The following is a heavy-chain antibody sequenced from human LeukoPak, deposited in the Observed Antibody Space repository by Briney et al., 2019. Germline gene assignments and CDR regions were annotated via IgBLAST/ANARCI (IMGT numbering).Heavy chain of an antibody. D-gene: IGHD3-22*01. J-gene: IGHJ4*02. CDR1: GITLSNYG. CDR3: AKRGVVIRVILVGFHKETYYFDS. V-gene: IGHV3-23*01. Sequence: GGSLRLSCAVSGITLSNYGMSWVRQAPGKGLEWVAGMSGSGGRTNYADSVKGRFTISRDNPKNTLYLQMNNLRAEDTAVYFCAKRGVVIRVILVGFHKETYYFDSWGQGALVTVSS. CDR2: MSGSGGRT.